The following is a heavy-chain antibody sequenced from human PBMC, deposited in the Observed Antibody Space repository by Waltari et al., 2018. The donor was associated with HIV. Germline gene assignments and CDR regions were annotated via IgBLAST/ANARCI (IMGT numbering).Heavy chain of an antibody. CDR2: IIPIFGTA. CDR1: GGTFSRYA. CDR3: ARNPYGDTYYGMDV. Sequence: QVQLVQSGAEVKKPGSSVTVSCKASGGTFSRYAISWVRPAPGQGLEWMGGIIPIFGTANYAQKFQGRVTITADESTSTAYMELSSLRSEDTAVYYCARNPYGDTYYGMDVWGQGTTVTVSS. D-gene: IGHD4-17*01. J-gene: IGHJ6*02. V-gene: IGHV1-69*01.